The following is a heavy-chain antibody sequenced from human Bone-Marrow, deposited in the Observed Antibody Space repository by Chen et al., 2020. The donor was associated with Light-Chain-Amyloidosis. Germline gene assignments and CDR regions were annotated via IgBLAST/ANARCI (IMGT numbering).Heavy chain of an antibody. CDR1: GYSISSGYY. J-gene: IGHJ6*03. D-gene: IGHD6-13*01. V-gene: IGHV4-38-2*02. CDR2: IYTSGST. CDR3: ARSSSSWYEEYYYYYYYMDV. Sequence: QVQLQESGPGLVKPSETLSLTCTVSGYSISSGYYWGWIRQPPGKGLEWIGSIYTSGSTNYNPSLKSRVTMSVDTSKNQFSLKLSSVTAADTAVYYCARSSSSWYEEYYYYYYYMDVWGKGTTVTVSS.